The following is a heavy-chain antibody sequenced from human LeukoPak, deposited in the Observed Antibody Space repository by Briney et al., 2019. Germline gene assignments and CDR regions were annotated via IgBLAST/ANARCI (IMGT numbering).Heavy chain of an antibody. CDR2: ISSSSSYI. J-gene: IGHJ3*02. CDR1: GFTFSSYS. V-gene: IGHV3-21*01. CDR3: AREQLVRRFGAFDI. D-gene: IGHD6-6*01. Sequence: GGSLRLSCAASGFTFSSYSMNWVRQAPGKGLEWVSSISSSSSYIYYADSVKGRFTISRDNAKNSLYLQMNSLRAEDTAVYYCAREQLVRRFGAFDIWGQGTMVTVSS.